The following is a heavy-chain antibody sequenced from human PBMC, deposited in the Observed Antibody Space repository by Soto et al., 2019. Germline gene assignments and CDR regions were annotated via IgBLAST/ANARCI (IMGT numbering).Heavy chain of an antibody. D-gene: IGHD2-15*01. CDR3: ARYAYCSGGSCSTKNNWFDP. CDR2: IHHSGST. CDR1: GYSISSGYY. Sequence: PSETLSLTCAVSGYSISSGYYWGWIRQPPGKGLEWIGSIHHSGSTYYNPSLKSRVTISVDTSKNQFSLKLSSMTAADTAVYYCARYAYCSGGSCSTKNNWFDPWGQGTLVTVS. J-gene: IGHJ5*02. V-gene: IGHV4-38-2*01.